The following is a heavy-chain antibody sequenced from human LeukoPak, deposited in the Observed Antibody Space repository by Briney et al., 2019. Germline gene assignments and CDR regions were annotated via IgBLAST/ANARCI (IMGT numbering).Heavy chain of an antibody. CDR3: AGSGWQVYLDY. CDR2: IKQDGSER. J-gene: IGHJ4*02. Sequence: GGSLRLSCAASGFTFTTFWMSWVRQAPGRGLEWVANIKQDGSERYYVDSVKGRFTISRDNAKNSLYLQMNSLRAEDTGVYYCAGSGWQVYLDYWGQGALVTVSS. D-gene: IGHD6-19*01. V-gene: IGHV3-7*01. CDR1: GFTFTTFW.